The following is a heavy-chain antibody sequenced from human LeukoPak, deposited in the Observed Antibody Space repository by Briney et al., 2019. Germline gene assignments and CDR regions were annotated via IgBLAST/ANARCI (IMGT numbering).Heavy chain of an antibody. CDR3: ASVLSNYYYYYMDV. CDR1: GFTFSSYW. Sequence: PGGSLRLSCAASGFTFSSYWMSWVRQAPGKGLEWVANINQDGSEKYYVDSVKGRFTIFRDNAKNSLYLQMNSLRAEDTAVYYCASVLSNYYYYYMDVWGKGTTVTVSS. CDR2: INQDGSEK. J-gene: IGHJ6*03. V-gene: IGHV3-7*01. D-gene: IGHD5/OR15-5a*01.